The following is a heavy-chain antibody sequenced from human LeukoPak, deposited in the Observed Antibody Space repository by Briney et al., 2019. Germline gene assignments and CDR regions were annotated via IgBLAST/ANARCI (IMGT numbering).Heavy chain of an antibody. J-gene: IGHJ4*02. CDR2: IYYSGST. CDR3: ARRGPSSGYLFDY. Sequence: SETLSLTCTVSSGSISSYTWNWIRQPPGKGLEWIGYIYYSGSTYYNPSLKSRVTISVDTSKNQFSLKLSSVTAADTAVYYCARRGPSSGYLFDYWGQGTLVIVSS. V-gene: IGHV4-59*12. D-gene: IGHD6-25*01. CDR1: SGSISSYT.